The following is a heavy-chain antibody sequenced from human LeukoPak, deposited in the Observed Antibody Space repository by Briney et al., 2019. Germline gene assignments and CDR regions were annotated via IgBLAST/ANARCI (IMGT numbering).Heavy chain of an antibody. CDR3: ARVPLYGVIAAAGPSDY. J-gene: IGHJ4*02. CDR2: INHSGST. V-gene: IGHV4-34*01. Sequence: SETLSLTCAVYGGSFSGYYWSWIRQPPGKGLEWIGEINHSGSTNYNPSLKSRVTISVDTSKNQFSLKLSSVTAADTAVYYCARVPLYGVIAAAGPSDYWGQGTLVTVPS. CDR1: GGSFSGYY. D-gene: IGHD6-13*01.